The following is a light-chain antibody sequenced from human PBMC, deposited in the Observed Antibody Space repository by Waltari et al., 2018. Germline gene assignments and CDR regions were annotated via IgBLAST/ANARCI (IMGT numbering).Light chain of an antibody. Sequence: DIVMTQSPLSLPVTPGDPASISCRSSQSLLQTNGYNYLDWYLQKPGQSPQVLIYLGSNRASGVPDRFSGSGSGTDFTLKISRVEAEDVGVYYCMQALQTPITFGQGTRLEIK. V-gene: IGKV2-28*01. CDR3: MQALQTPIT. CDR1: QSLLQTNGYNY. J-gene: IGKJ5*01. CDR2: LGS.